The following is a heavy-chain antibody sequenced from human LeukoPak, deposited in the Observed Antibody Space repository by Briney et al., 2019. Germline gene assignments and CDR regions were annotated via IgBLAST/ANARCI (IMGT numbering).Heavy chain of an antibody. CDR3: ARGRIWYFDY. Sequence: GRSLRLSCAASGFTFSSYGMHWVRQAPGKGLEWVAVIWYDGSNKYYADSVKGRFTISRDNSKNTLYLQTNSLRAEDTAVYYCARGRIWYFDYWGQGTLVTVSS. CDR2: IWYDGSNK. CDR1: GFTFSSYG. V-gene: IGHV3-33*01. J-gene: IGHJ4*02. D-gene: IGHD3-16*01.